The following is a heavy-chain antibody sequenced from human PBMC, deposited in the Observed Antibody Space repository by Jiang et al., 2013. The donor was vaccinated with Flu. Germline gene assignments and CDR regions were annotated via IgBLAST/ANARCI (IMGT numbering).Heavy chain of an antibody. CDR1: DFSLTDTRLG. Sequence: KPTQTLTLTCTVSDFSLTDTRLGVAWIRQPPGKALEWLAHILSDDEKTFRPSLVSRLSISKDTSGSQVVLTLTDLDSVDTATYYCALIRETYFGLLGGYVRHYYFDYWGQGTLVTVSS. CDR2: ILSDDEK. J-gene: IGHJ4*02. D-gene: IGHD3-3*01. V-gene: IGHV2-26*01. CDR3: ALIRETYFGLLGGYVRHYYFDY.